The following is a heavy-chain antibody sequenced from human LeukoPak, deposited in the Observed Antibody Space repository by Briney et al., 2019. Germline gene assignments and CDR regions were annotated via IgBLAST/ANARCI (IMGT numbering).Heavy chain of an antibody. CDR1: GFTFSSYA. CDR2: ISGSGGST. CDR3: AKAVYESSGYRDY. Sequence: PGGSLRLSCAASGFTFSSYAMSWVRQAPGKGLEWVSCISGSGGSTYYADSVKGRFTFSRDNSKNTLYLQMNSLRVEDTAVYYCAKAVYESSGYRDYWGQGTLVTVSS. V-gene: IGHV3-23*01. D-gene: IGHD3-22*01. J-gene: IGHJ4*02.